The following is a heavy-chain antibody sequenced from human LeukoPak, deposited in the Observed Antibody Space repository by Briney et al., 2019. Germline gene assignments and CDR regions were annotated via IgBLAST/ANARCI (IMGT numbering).Heavy chain of an antibody. V-gene: IGHV3-30*18. CDR2: ISYDGSNK. D-gene: IGHD6-13*01. CDR1: GFTFSSYG. CDR3: VKAYSSSWYLVGPVDY. Sequence: GGSLRLSCAASGFTFSSYGMHWVRQAPGKGLEWVAVISYDGSNKYYADSVKGRFTISRDNSKNTLYLQMNSLRAEDTAVYYCVKAYSSSWYLVGPVDYWGQGTLVTVSS. J-gene: IGHJ4*02.